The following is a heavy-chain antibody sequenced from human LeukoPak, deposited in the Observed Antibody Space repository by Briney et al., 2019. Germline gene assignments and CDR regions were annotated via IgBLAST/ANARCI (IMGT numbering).Heavy chain of an antibody. CDR3: ARQTGSGLFILP. J-gene: IGHJ4*02. CDR2: IYYSGST. V-gene: IGHV4-59*08. CDR1: GGSISSYY. D-gene: IGHD3/OR15-3a*01. Sequence: SETLSLTCTVSGGSISSYYWSWIRQPPGKGLEWIGYIYYSGSTNYNPSLKSRVTISVDTSKNQFSLKVTSVTAADTAVYYCARQTGSGLFILPGGQGTLVTVSS.